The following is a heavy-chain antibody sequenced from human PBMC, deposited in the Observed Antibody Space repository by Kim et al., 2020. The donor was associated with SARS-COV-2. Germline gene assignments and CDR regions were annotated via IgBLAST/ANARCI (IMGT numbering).Heavy chain of an antibody. CDR3: ARTLVGATDFDY. CDR1: GGTFSSYA. V-gene: IGHV1-69*13. Sequence: LVKVSYKASGGTFSSYAISWVRQAPGQGLEWMGGIIPIFGTANYAQKFQGRVTITADESTSTAYMELSSLRSEDTAVYYCARTLVGATDFDYWGQGTLV. J-gene: IGHJ4*02. CDR2: IIPIFGTA. D-gene: IGHD1-26*01.